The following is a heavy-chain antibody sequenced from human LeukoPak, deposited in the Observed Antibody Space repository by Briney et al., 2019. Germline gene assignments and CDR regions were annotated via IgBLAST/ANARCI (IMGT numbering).Heavy chain of an antibody. J-gene: IGHJ4*02. CDR2: IYYSGST. D-gene: IGHD2-15*01. Sequence: SETLSLTCTVSGGSISSYYWGWIRQPPGKGLEWIGSIYYSGSTYYNPSLKSRVTISVDTSKNQFSLKLSSVTAADTAVYYCARLPRHYCSGGSCYSVVFWGQGTLVTVSS. V-gene: IGHV4-39*07. CDR1: GGSISSYY. CDR3: ARLPRHYCSGGSCYSVVF.